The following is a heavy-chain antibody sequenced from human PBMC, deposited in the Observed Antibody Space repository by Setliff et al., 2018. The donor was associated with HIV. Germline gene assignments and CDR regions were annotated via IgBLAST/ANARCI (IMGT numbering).Heavy chain of an antibody. CDR2: IYYSGST. J-gene: IGHJ4*02. CDR3: ARFKYYNFWSGPGNYFDY. D-gene: IGHD3-3*01. V-gene: IGHV4-39*02. Sequence: PSETLSLTCTVSGGSISSSSYYWGWIRQPPGKGLEWIGSIYYSGSTYYNPSLKSRATISVDTSENHFSLRLSSVTAADTAVYYCARFKYYNFWSGPGNYFDYWGQGTLVTVSS. CDR1: GGSISSSSYY.